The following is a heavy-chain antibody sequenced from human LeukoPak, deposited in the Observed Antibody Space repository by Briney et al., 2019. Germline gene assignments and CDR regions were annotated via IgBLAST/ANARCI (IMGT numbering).Heavy chain of an antibody. D-gene: IGHD3-10*01. CDR2: ISSSSSYI. Sequence: PGGSLRLSCAASGFTFSSYSMNWVRQAPGKGLEWVSSISSSSSYIYYADSVKGRFTISRDNAENSLYLQMDSLRAEDTAVYYCAKTHYGSGSDNGDYWGQGTLVTVSS. CDR3: AKTHYGSGSDNGDY. V-gene: IGHV3-21*01. CDR1: GFTFSSYS. J-gene: IGHJ4*02.